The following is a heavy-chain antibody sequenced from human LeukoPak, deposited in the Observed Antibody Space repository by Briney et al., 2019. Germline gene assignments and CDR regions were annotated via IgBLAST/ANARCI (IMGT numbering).Heavy chain of an antibody. CDR3: ASTAARDYYDSSGYPHYYYGMDV. J-gene: IGHJ6*02. D-gene: IGHD3-22*01. CDR1: GYSFTSYW. CDR2: IYPGYSDT. Sequence: GESLKISCKDSGYSFTSYWIGWVRQMPGKGLEWMGIIYPGYSDTRYSPSFQGKVTISADKSISTAYLQWSSLKASDTAMYYCASTAARDYYDSSGYPHYYYGMDVWGQGTTVTVSS. V-gene: IGHV5-51*01.